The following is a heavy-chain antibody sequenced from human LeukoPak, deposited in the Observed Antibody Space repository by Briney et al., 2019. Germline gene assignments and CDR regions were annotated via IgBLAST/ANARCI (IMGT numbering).Heavy chain of an antibody. CDR1: GFTFTGYY. D-gene: IGHD4-17*01. J-gene: IGHJ4*02. CDR3: ARDGATVATPFFDY. Sequence: GASVKVSCKASGFTFTGYYLHWVRQAAGQGVEWMGWINANNGDTNYAQEFRGWVTMTRDTSLSTVYVEVSRLRFDDTAVYYCARDGATVATPFFDYWGQGTLVTVSS. V-gene: IGHV1-2*04. CDR2: INANNGDT.